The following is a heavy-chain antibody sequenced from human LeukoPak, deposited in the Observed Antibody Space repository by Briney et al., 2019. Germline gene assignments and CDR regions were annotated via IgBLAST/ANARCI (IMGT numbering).Heavy chain of an antibody. V-gene: IGHV3-53*01. J-gene: IGHJ3*02. CDR3: AREGYCSSTSCYTLGDAFDI. Sequence: GGSLRLSCAASGFTFSSNYMSWVRQAPGKGLEWVSVIYSGGSTYYSDSVKGRFTISRDNSKNTLYLQKNSLRAEDTAVYYCAREGYCSSTSCYTLGDAFDIWGQGTMVTVSS. D-gene: IGHD2-2*02. CDR2: IYSGGST. CDR1: GFTFSSNY.